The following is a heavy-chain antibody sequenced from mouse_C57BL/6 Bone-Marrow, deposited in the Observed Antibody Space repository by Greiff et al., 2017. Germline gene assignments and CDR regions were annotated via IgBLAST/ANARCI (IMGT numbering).Heavy chain of an antibody. CDR2: IYPGGGYT. J-gene: IGHJ4*01. D-gene: IGHD2-5*01. CDR1: GYTFTNYW. V-gene: IGHV1-63*01. Sequence: VQLQESGPELVKPGASVKISCKASGYTFTNYWIGWAKQRPGHGLEWIGDIYPGGGYTNYNEKFKGKATLTADKTSSTAYMQFRRLTSEDSAIYYCARKGKYSNYLYAMDYWGQGTSVTVSS. CDR3: ARKGKYSNYLYAMDY.